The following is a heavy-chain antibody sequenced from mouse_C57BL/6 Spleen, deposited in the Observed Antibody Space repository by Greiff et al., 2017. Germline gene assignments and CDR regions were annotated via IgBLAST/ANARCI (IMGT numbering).Heavy chain of an antibody. D-gene: IGHD2-4*01. J-gene: IGHJ4*01. V-gene: IGHV1-15*01. CDR3: TRDYDEGAMDY. Sequence: QVHVKQSGAELVRPGASVTLSCKASGYTFTDYEMHWVKQTPVHGLEWIGAIDPETGGTAYNQKFKGKAILTADKSSSTAYMELRSLTSEDSAVYYCTRDYDEGAMDYWGQGTSVTVSS. CDR1: GYTFTDYE. CDR2: IDPETGGT.